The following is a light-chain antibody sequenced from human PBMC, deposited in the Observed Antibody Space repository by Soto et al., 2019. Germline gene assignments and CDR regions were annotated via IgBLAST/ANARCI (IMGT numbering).Light chain of an antibody. CDR2: EVT. Sequence: QSALTQPPSASGSPGQSVTISCTGTSGDIGGYDYVSWYQQHPGKAPKLMIYEVTKRPLGVPDRFSGSKSGNTASLTVSGLQAEDEADYYCCCCSYAGSSSFRVLFGGGTQLTVL. V-gene: IGLV2-8*01. J-gene: IGLJ2*01. CDR3: CSYAGSSSFRVL. CDR1: SGDIGGYDY.